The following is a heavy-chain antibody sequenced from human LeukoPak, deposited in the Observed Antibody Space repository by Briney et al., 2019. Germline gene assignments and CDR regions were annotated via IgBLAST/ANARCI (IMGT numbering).Heavy chain of an antibody. D-gene: IGHD1-26*01. J-gene: IGHJ3*01. CDR3: ARIREWELLGAFDL. CDR1: GFTFSSYA. Sequence: GRSLRLSCAASGFTFSSYAMHWVRQAPGKGLEWVAVISYDGSNKYYADSVKGRFTISRDNSKNTLYLQMNSLRTQDTALYYCARIREWELLGAFDLWGQGTMVIVSS. V-gene: IGHV3-30*04. CDR2: ISYDGSNK.